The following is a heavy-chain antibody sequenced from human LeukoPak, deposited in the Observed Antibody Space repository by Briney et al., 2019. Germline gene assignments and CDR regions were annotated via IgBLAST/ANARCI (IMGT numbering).Heavy chain of an antibody. D-gene: IGHD6-6*01. J-gene: IGHJ4*02. CDR1: GGSISSYY. V-gene: IGHV4-39*07. Sequence: PSETLSLTCTVSGGSISSYYWAWIRQPPGKGLEWIGNIYSSGSAYYNPSLKGRLTISVDASSRQFSLKLSSMTGADTAVYYCARYTGSSLEYWGQGTLVIVPS. CDR2: IYSSGSA. CDR3: ARYTGSSLEY.